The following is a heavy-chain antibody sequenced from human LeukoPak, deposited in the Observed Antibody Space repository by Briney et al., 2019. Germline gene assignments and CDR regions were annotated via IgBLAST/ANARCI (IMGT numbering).Heavy chain of an antibody. V-gene: IGHV3-23*01. Sequence: GGSLRLSCAASGFTFSSYAMSWVRQAPGKGLEWVSSISVSGDRTHYADSVKGRLTISRDNSKNTLYLQMNSLRAEDTAVYYCAKYYVGAVADAFDIWGQGTMVTVSS. CDR2: ISVSGDRT. D-gene: IGHD6-19*01. CDR3: AKYYVGAVADAFDI. J-gene: IGHJ3*02. CDR1: GFTFSSYA.